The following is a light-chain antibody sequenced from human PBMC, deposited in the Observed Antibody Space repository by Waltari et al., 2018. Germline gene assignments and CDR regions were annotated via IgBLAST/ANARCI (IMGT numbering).Light chain of an antibody. Sequence: QSALTQPASLSGSPGQSITISCTGIGSAIDDSAFVSWYQHHPGKAPRLIISDVTNRPSGISDRFSASKSANTASLTSSGLQPEDEGDYYCTSQTLDGVVLFGGGTQVTVL. CDR3: TSQTLDGVVL. V-gene: IGLV2-14*03. CDR1: GSAIDDSAF. J-gene: IGLJ3*02. CDR2: DVT.